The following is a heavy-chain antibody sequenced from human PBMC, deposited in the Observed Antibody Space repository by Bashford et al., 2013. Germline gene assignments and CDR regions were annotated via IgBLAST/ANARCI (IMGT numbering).Heavy chain of an antibody. D-gene: IGHD2-8*01. Sequence: VRQAPGKGLEWVSYISSSGSTIYYADSVKGRFTISRDNAKNSLYLQMNSLRAEDTAVYYCARNGEPMVYVLPFYMDVWGKGTTVTVSS. V-gene: IGHV3-48*03. CDR2: ISSSGSTI. J-gene: IGHJ6*03. CDR3: ARNGEPMVYVLPFYMDV.